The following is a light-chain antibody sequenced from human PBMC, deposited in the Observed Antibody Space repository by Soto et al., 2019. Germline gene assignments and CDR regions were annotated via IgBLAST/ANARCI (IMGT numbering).Light chain of an antibody. J-gene: IGKJ1*01. V-gene: IGKV3-20*01. CDR2: GAS. Sequence: EIVLTQSPGTLSLSPGERATLSCRASQSVSSSYLAWYQTKPGQAPRLLIYGASSRATGIPDRFSGSGSGTDFTLTISRLEPEDFAVYYCQQYGSSRTFGQGTKVESK. CDR1: QSVSSSY. CDR3: QQYGSSRT.